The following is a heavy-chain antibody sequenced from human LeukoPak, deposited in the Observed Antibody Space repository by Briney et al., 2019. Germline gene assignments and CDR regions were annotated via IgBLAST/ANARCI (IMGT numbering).Heavy chain of an antibody. CDR3: VRQDDFMGGDY. Sequence: SETLSLTCAVSGYFISSGFYWGWIRQPPGKGLEWIGSTSHSGGTYYNPSLKSRVTISIDTPKNQFSLKLSSETAADTAVYYCVRQDDFMGGDYWGQGTLVTVSS. J-gene: IGHJ4*02. V-gene: IGHV4-38-2*01. D-gene: IGHD1-26*01. CDR2: TSHSGGT. CDR1: GYFISSGFY.